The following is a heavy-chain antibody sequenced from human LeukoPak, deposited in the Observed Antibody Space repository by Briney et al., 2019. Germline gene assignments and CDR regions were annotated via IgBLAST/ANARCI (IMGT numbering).Heavy chain of an antibody. CDR2: IVVGSGNT. CDR1: GFTLTSSA. D-gene: IGHD5-12*01. Sequence: SVKVSCKASGFTLTSSAMQWVRQARGQRLEWIGWIVVGSGNTNYAQKFQERVTITRDMSTSTAYMELSSLRSEDTAVYYCAADSRVYSGYEFDYWGQGTLVTVSS. V-gene: IGHV1-58*02. J-gene: IGHJ4*02. CDR3: AADSRVYSGYEFDY.